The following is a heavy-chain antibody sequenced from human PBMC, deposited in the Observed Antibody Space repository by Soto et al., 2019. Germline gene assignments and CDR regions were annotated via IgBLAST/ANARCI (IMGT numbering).Heavy chain of an antibody. CDR1: GGTFSSYA. D-gene: IGHD6-6*01. CDR2: IIPIFVTA. CDR3: ASGPHPHSSSDY. Sequence: QVQLVQSGAEVKKPGSSVKVSCKASGGTFSSYAISWVRQAPGQGLEWMGGIIPIFVTANYAQKFQGRITINADESTSTAYMDLRSLRSEDTAVYSCASGPHPHSSSDYWGQGTLVTVSS. J-gene: IGHJ4*02. V-gene: IGHV1-69*01.